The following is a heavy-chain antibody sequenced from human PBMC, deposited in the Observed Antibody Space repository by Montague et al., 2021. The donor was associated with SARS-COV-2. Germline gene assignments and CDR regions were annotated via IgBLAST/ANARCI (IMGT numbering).Heavy chain of an antibody. V-gene: IGHV4-38-2*02. J-gene: IGHJ3*02. CDR2: IYHSGTT. Sequence: SETLSLTCTVSGFSIGSGDYWGWIRQPPGKGLEWIGSIYHSGTTXYNPPRQSRLTMSIDTSTNQFSLRLTSVTAADTAVFFCVREKAGGLRNVFDIWGQGTTVTVSS. CDR3: VREKAGGLRNVFDI. CDR1: GFSIGSGDY.